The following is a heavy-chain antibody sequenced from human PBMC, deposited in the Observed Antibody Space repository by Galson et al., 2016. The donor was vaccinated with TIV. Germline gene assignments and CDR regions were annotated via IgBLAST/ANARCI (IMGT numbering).Heavy chain of an antibody. CDR3: ARTGANTLYSGGYGDDDGFDF. CDR1: GFTFSDYW. CDR2: IWYDGTNT. D-gene: IGHD1-26*01. Sequence: SLRLSCAASGFTFSDYWMHWVRQTPGKGLEWVAVIWYDGTNTHYADSVKGRFTISKDNTENTLNLQMNTLSAEDTAVYYCARTGANTLYSGGYGDDDGFDFWGQGTMVTVSP. J-gene: IGHJ3*01. V-gene: IGHV3-33*08.